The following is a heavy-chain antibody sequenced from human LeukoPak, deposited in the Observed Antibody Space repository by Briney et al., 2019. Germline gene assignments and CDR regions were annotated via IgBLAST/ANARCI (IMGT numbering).Heavy chain of an antibody. CDR3: AKLVDSSGWYWPADY. D-gene: IGHD6-19*01. CDR1: GFTFSSYG. Sequence: PGRSLRLSCAASGFTFSSYGMHWVRQAPGKGLGWVAVISYDGSNKYYANSVKGRFTISRDNSKNTLYLQMNSLRAEDTAVYYCAKLVDSSGWYWPADYWGQGTLVTVSS. CDR2: ISYDGSNK. J-gene: IGHJ4*02. V-gene: IGHV3-30*18.